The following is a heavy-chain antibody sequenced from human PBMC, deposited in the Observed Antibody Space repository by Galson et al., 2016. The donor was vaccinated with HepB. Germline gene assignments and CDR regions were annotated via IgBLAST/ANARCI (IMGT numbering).Heavy chain of an antibody. D-gene: IGHD1-1*01. CDR2: FNVYSGHA. CDR1: GYTSPNYG. J-gene: IGHJ4*02. Sequence: SVKVSCKASGYTSPNYGIGWVRQAPGQGPEWMGWFNVYSGHANYAQKFQGRITLTIDTSTNTAYMEVRSLKSDDTAGYYCASDWNFVWDYWGQGTLVIVSS. V-gene: IGHV1-18*01. CDR3: ASDWNFVWDY.